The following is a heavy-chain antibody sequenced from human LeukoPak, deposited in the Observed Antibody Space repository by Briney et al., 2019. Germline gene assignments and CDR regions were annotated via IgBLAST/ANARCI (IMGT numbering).Heavy chain of an antibody. CDR1: RGSITNSSCY. CDR3: ARRAVVPAAVSYFDN. CDR2: IYYTGTT. D-gene: IGHD2-2*01. V-gene: IGHV4-39*01. J-gene: IGHJ4*02. Sequence: SETLSLACAVFRGSITNSSCYWGWIRQPPGKGLEWIGGIYYTGTTYYSPSLNSRITISMDTSKNQFSLRLASVTAADTALYYCARRAVVPAAVSYFDNWGQGTLVTVSS.